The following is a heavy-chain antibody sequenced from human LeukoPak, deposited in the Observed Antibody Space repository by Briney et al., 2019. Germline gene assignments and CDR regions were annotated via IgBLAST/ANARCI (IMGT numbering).Heavy chain of an antibody. V-gene: IGHV3-23*01. CDR3: AKDIPEGQYPPNAYCYYYYMDV. CDR1: GFTFSSYG. CDR2: ISGSGGST. D-gene: IGHD2-21*01. Sequence: GGSLRLSCAASGFTFSSYGMSWVRQAPGKGLEWVSAISGSGGSTYYADSVKGRFTISRDNSKNTLYLQMNSLRAEDTAVYYWAKDIPEGQYPPNAYCYYYYMDVWGKGTTVTISS. J-gene: IGHJ6*03.